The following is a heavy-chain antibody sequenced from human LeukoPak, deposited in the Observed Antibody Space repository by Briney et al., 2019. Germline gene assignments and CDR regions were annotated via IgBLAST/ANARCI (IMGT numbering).Heavy chain of an antibody. D-gene: IGHD3-22*01. Sequence: ASVKVSCKAPGYTFTSYDINWVRQATGQGLEWMGWMNPNSGNTGYAQKFQGRVTMTRNTSISTAYMELSSLRSEDTAVYYCARGSILADRRYYYDSSGYYSNWGQGTLVTVSS. CDR1: GYTFTSYD. CDR3: ARGSILADRRYYYDSSGYYSN. J-gene: IGHJ4*02. CDR2: MNPNSGNT. V-gene: IGHV1-8*01.